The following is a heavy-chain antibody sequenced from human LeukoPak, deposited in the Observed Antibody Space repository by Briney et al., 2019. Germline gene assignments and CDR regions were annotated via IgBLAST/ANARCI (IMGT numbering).Heavy chain of an antibody. J-gene: IGHJ4*02. CDR1: GFTFSSYW. CDR2: IKQDGSEK. CDR3: ASPLGGYLVGWCY. D-gene: IGHD3-22*01. Sequence: GGSLRLSCAASGFTFSSYWMSWVRQAPGKGLEWVANIKQDGSEKYYVDSVKGRFTISRDNAKNSLYLQMNSLRAEDTAVYYCASPLGGYLVGWCYWGQGTLVTVSP. V-gene: IGHV3-7*01.